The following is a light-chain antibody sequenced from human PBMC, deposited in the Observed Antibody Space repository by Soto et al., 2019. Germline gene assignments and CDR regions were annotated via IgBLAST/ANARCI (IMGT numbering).Light chain of an antibody. CDR3: QQRYNWPVT. CDR1: QSVSSSY. V-gene: IGKV3D-20*02. CDR2: GAS. Sequence: IVFTQYPATLPWTPGERATLSCRASQSVSSSYLAWYQQKPGQAPRLLIYGASSRATGIPDRFSGSGSGTDFTLTISSLEPEDFSVYYCQQRYNWPVTFGQGTRLEIK. J-gene: IGKJ5*01.